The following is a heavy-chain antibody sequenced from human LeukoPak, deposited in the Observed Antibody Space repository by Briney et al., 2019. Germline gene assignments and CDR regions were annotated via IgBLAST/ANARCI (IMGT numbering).Heavy chain of an antibody. Sequence: SEALSLTCTVSGGSISSYYWSWIRQPPGKGLEWIGYIYYSGSTNYNASLTNRVTISVDTSKNQFSLKLSSVTAADTAVYYCAREVGYCSGGSCYSYFDYWGQGTLVTVSS. CDR3: AREVGYCSGGSCYSYFDY. V-gene: IGHV4-59*01. D-gene: IGHD2-15*01. CDR1: GGSISSYY. J-gene: IGHJ4*02. CDR2: IYYSGST.